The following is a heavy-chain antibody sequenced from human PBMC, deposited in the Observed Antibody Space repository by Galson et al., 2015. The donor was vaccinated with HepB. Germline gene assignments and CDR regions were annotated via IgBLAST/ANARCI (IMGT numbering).Heavy chain of an antibody. CDR3: ARRNGVPAAISSVGVKTGYYYYMDV. Sequence: SLRLSCAASGFTFGSYAVHWVRQAPGKGLEYVSAISSNGGSTYYANSVKGRFTISRDNSKNTLYLQMGSLRAEDMAVYYCARRNGVPAAISSVGVKTGYYYYMDVWGKGTTVTVSS. V-gene: IGHV3-64*01. CDR2: ISSNGGST. D-gene: IGHD2-2*01. CDR1: GFTFGSYA. J-gene: IGHJ6*03.